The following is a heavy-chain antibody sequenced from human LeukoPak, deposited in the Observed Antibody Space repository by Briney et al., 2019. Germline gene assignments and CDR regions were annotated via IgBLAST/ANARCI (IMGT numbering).Heavy chain of an antibody. Sequence: YAXXWXRQAPGXGXXGVGFIRSKDYGGTIEYAASVKGRFTISRDDSRSIADLQMNSVKSEETAVEXXXXXXXXXXXXXXXXGXXXXDCWGQXTXVTVSS. V-gene: IGHV3-49*03. J-gene: IGHJ4*02. CDR1: YA. CDR3: XXXXXXXXXXXXXXGXXXXDC. CDR2: IRSKDYGGTI.